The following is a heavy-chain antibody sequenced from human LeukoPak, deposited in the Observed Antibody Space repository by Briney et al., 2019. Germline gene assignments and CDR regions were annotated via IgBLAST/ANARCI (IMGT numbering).Heavy chain of an antibody. CDR3: AKEGYRYGYAIDY. Sequence: PGGSLRLSCAASGFTFSTYAMSWVRQAPGKGLEWVSDISGSGGSTYYADSVKGRFTISRDNAKNTLYLQMNSLRAEDTAVYYFAKEGYRYGYAIDYWGQGTLVTVSS. J-gene: IGHJ4*02. CDR2: ISGSGGST. CDR1: GFTFSTYA. D-gene: IGHD5-18*01. V-gene: IGHV3-23*01.